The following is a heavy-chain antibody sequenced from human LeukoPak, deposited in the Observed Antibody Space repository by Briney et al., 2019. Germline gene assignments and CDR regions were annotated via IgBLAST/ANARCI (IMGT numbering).Heavy chain of an antibody. Sequence: GGSLRLSCAASGFSFSYYSMNWVRQAPGKGLEWVSSISSSGDYTYYADSLKGRFTISRHNAKNSLYLQMDSLRAEDTAVYYCARVSSSWHYFDYWGQGTLVTVSS. J-gene: IGHJ4*02. CDR1: GFSFSYYS. CDR2: ISSSGDYT. D-gene: IGHD6-13*01. CDR3: ARVSSSWHYFDY. V-gene: IGHV3-21*01.